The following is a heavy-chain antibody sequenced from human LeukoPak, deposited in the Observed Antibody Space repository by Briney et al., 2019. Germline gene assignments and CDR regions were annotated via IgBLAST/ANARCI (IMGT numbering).Heavy chain of an antibody. J-gene: IGHJ4*02. CDR2: ISYDGSNK. Sequence: GGSLRLSCAASEFTFSSYGMHWVRQAPGKGLEWVAVISYDGSNKYYADSVKGRFTISRDNSKNTLYLQMNSLRADDTAIYYCAKGSTNARPYYFDYWGQGTLVTVSS. CDR3: AKGSTNARPYYFDY. D-gene: IGHD2-8*01. CDR1: EFTFSSYG. V-gene: IGHV3-30*18.